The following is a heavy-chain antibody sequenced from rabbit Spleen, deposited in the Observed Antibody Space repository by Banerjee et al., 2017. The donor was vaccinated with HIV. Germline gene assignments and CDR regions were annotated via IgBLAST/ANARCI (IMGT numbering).Heavy chain of an antibody. V-gene: IGHV1S47*01. D-gene: IGHD1-1*01. Sequence: EESGGGLVKPGASLTLTCKASGFDFSTCGVSWVRQAPGKGLEWIGYIDPVFGITYYASWVNGRFTISSHNAQNTLYLQLNSLTAADTATYFCVRGASSSGYYSLWGPGTLVTVS. J-gene: IGHJ4*01. CDR1: GFDFSTCG. CDR2: IDPVFGIT. CDR3: VRGASSSGYYSL.